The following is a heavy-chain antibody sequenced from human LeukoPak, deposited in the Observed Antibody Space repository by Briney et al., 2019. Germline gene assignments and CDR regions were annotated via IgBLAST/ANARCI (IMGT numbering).Heavy chain of an antibody. V-gene: IGHV4-34*01. CDR2: INHSGST. CDR1: GGSFSGYY. D-gene: IGHD5-12*01. Sequence: LETLSLTCAVYGGSFSGYYWSWIRQPPGKGLEWVGEINHSGSTNYNPSLKSRVTISVDTSKNQFSLKLSSVTAADTAVYYCASNLWWLRGFFDYWGQGTLVTVSS. CDR3: ASNLWWLRGFFDY. J-gene: IGHJ4*02.